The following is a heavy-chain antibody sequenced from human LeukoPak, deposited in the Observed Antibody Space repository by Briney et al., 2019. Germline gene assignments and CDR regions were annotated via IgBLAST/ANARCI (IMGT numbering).Heavy chain of an antibody. V-gene: IGHV1-18*01. CDR1: GYTFNNYG. CDR3: ARVCSSASCYNNY. Sequence: GASVKVSCKASGYTFNNYGISWVRQAPGQGLEWMGWISAYNGNTNNAQKFQGRVTITTDTSTSTGYMELRSLRSDDTAVYYCARVCSSASCYNNYWGQGTLVTVSS. J-gene: IGHJ4*02. CDR2: ISAYNGNT. D-gene: IGHD2-2*02.